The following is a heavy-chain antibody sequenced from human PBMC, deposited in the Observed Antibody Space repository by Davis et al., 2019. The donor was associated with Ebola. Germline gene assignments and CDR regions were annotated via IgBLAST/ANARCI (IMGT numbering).Heavy chain of an antibody. V-gene: IGHV4-34*01. CDR2: INHSGST. Sequence: SETLSLTCAVYGGSFSGYYWRWIRQPPGKGLEWIGEINHSGSTYYNPSLKSRVTISVDTSKNQFSLKLSSVTAADTAVYYCARQRIYDFWSGYWGPFDYWGQGTLVTVSS. J-gene: IGHJ4*02. D-gene: IGHD3-3*01. CDR3: ARQRIYDFWSGYWGPFDY. CDR1: GGSFSGYY.